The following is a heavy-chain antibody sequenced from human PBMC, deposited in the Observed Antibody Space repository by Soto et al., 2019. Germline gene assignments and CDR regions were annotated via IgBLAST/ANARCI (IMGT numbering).Heavy chain of an antibody. J-gene: IGHJ4*02. CDR2: INTDGSTT. D-gene: IGHD1-1*01. Sequence: GGSLRLSCAASGFTFSSHWIHWVRQAPWKGLVWVSRINTDGSTTNYADYVKGRFTVSRDNAKNTLYLQMNSLRAEDTAVYYCASSLICQLDLNYLGQRTLVTVSS. CDR1: GFTFSSHW. CDR3: ASSLICQLDLNY. V-gene: IGHV3-74*01.